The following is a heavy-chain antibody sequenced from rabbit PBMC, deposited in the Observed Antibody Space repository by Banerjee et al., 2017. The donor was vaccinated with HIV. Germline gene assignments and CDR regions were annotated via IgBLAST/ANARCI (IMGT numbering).Heavy chain of an antibody. D-gene: IGHD8-1*01. CDR2: IYTGSGGRT. V-gene: IGHV1S45*01. CDR3: ARDRAGSSYYFNL. Sequence: QEQLEESGGDLVKPEGSLTLTCTASGFSFSSSYYMCWVRQAPGKGLEWIGCIYTGSGGRTYYASWAKGRFTISKTSSTTVTLQMTSLTAADTATYFCARDRAGSSYYFNLWGPGTLVTVS. CDR1: GFSFSSSYY. J-gene: IGHJ4*01.